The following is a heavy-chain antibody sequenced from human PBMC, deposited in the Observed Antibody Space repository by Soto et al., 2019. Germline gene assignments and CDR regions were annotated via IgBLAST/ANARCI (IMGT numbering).Heavy chain of an antibody. V-gene: IGHV1-2*04. CDR2: INPDTGVT. CDR1: GYSFSDYY. Sequence: QVQLVQSGAEVKKPGAAVKVSCKASGYSFSDYYIHWVRQAPGQGLEWLGWINPDTGVTHFAQKFQGWFTMTRDSSISTAYIELTRLTADDTAVYYCVRSPRYFRYGMDVWGQGTTVTVSS. D-gene: IGHD3-10*01. CDR3: VRSPRYFRYGMDV. J-gene: IGHJ6*02.